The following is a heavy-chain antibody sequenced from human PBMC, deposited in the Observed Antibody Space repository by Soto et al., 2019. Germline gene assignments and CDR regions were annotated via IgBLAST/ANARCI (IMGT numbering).Heavy chain of an antibody. CDR3: AGGMAPIELDF. CDR1: GGSMSRYY. D-gene: IGHD3-16*01. Sequence: QVQLQESGPGLVKPSETLSLTCTVSGGSMSRYYWIWIRQAPGKGLEWIGYIYYSGYTKYDPSLKSRVTMSADTSKNQFPLKLSSVPAADTAVYYCAGGMAPIELDFWGQGTLVTASS. J-gene: IGHJ4*02. V-gene: IGHV4-59*01. CDR2: IYYSGYT.